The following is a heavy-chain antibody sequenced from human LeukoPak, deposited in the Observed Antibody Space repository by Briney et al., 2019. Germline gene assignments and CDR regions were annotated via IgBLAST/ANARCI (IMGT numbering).Heavy chain of an antibody. CDR1: GFTFRTYG. CDR2: IWYDGSNK. V-gene: IGHV3-33*08. D-gene: IGHD4-23*01. CDR3: ARDHYGGNSADY. Sequence: GGSLRLSCAASGFTFRTYGIHWVRQAPGKGLEWVAVIWYDGSNKYYADSVKGRFTISRDNSKNTLYLQMNSLRAEDTAVYYCARDHYGGNSADYWGQGTLVTVSS. J-gene: IGHJ4*02.